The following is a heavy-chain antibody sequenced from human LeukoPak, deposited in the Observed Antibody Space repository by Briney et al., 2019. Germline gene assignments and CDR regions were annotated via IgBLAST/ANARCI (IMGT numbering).Heavy chain of an antibody. Sequence: ASVKVSCKASGYTFTSYYIHWVRQAPGQGPEWMGIIYPSGGSTTYAQKFQGRVTLTRDMSTSTVYMELSSLRSEDTAVYYCAIGYCRGGSCDDEPGDAFDIWGQGTMVAVSS. CDR2: IYPSGGST. J-gene: IGHJ3*02. CDR3: AIGYCRGGSCDDEPGDAFDI. D-gene: IGHD2-15*01. V-gene: IGHV1-46*01. CDR1: GYTFTSYY.